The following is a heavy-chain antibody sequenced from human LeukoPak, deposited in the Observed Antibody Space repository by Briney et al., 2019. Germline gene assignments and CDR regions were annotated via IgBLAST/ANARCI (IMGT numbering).Heavy chain of an antibody. CDR2: IYYSGRA. J-gene: IGHJ2*01. D-gene: IGHD1-20*01. Sequence: HSETLSLTCTVSGASISSTSDYWGWIRQPPGKGLEWIGTIYYSGRAYHNPSLRSRLTISVDTSKNQFSLKLSSVTAADTAVYYCARVTSANWYFELWGRGTLVTVSS. V-gene: IGHV4-39*07. CDR3: ARVTSANWYFEL. CDR1: GASISSTSDY.